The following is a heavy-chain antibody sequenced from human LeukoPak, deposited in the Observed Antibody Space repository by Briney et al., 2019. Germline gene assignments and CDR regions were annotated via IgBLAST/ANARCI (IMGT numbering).Heavy chain of an antibody. CDR3: ARKILWFGERYDAFDI. CDR2: INAGNGNT. CDR1: GYTFTSYA. V-gene: IGHV1-3*01. D-gene: IGHD3-10*01. J-gene: IGHJ3*02. Sequence: GASVKVSCKASGYTFTSYAMHWVRQAPGQRLEWMGWINAGNGNTKYSQKFQGRVTITRDTSASTAYMELSSLRSEDTAVYYCARKILWFGERYDAFDIWGQGTMVTVSS.